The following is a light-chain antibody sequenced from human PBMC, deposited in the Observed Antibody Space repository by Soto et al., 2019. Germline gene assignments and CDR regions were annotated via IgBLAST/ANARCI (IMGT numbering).Light chain of an antibody. Sequence: EIVMTQFPATLSVSPGERITLSCRASQSVRIDLAWYQQRPGQAPRLLIYGASTRATGIPARGSASGSGTEFTLTISSLQSDDVALYYCQQYNNWPRTFGQGTKVEIK. CDR1: QSVRID. CDR3: QQYNNWPRT. CDR2: GAS. V-gene: IGKV3-15*01. J-gene: IGKJ1*01.